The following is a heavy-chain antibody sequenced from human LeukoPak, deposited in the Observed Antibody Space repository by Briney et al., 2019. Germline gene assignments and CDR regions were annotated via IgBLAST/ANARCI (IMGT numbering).Heavy chain of an antibody. CDR2: ISAYNGNT. Sequence: ASVKVSCKASGYTFTTYGISWVRQAPGQGLEWMGWISAYNGNTNYAQKLQGRVTMTTDTSTSTAYMELRSLRSADTAVYYCARDSLYGSGNTNWFDPWGQGTLVTVSS. V-gene: IGHV1-18*04. J-gene: IGHJ5*02. CDR3: ARDSLYGSGNTNWFDP. D-gene: IGHD3-10*01. CDR1: GYTFTTYG.